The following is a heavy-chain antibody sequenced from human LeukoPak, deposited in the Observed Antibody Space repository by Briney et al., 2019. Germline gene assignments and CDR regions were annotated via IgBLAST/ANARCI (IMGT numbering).Heavy chain of an antibody. V-gene: IGHV5-51*01. J-gene: IGHJ4*02. CDR3: ARTVSPAVTFFDH. CDR1: GYSFTSYW. Sequence: GESLKISCKASGYSFTSYWIGWVRQRPGKGLEWMGITYPDGSDTRYSPSFQGQVTISADKSITTAYLQWSSLKASDTAIYYCARTVSPAVTFFDHWGQGTLVTVSS. CDR2: TYPDGSDT. D-gene: IGHD4-17*01.